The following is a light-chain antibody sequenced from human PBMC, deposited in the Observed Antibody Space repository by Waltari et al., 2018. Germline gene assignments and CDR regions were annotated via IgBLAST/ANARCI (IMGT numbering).Light chain of an antibody. J-gene: IGKJ5*01. Sequence: DIQMTQSPSTLSASVGARAIIPCRASQSISTWLAWYQQKPGKAPKLLMYLASNLDGGVQSRFSGSGSGTEFTLTISSLQPDDFATYYCQLYNTYPMTFGPGTRLDSK. V-gene: IGKV1-5*03. CDR1: QSISTW. CDR2: LAS. CDR3: QLYNTYPMT.